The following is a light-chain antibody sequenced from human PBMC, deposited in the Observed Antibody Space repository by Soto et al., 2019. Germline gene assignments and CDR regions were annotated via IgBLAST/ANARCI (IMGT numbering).Light chain of an antibody. CDR1: QSISSY. CDR3: QQSYSTLLLT. J-gene: IGKJ4*01. V-gene: IGKV1-39*01. Sequence: DIEMTQSPSSLSASVGERVTITCRASQSISSYLNWYQQKPGKAPKLLIYAASSLQSGVPSRFSGSGSGTDFTLTISSLQPEDFATYYCQQSYSTLLLTFGGGTKVEIK. CDR2: AAS.